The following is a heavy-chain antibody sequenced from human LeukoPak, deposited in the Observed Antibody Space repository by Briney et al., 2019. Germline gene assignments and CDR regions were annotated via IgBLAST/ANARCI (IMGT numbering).Heavy chain of an antibody. CDR2: IYHSGST. J-gene: IGHJ3*02. V-gene: IGHV4-4*02. D-gene: IGHD2-2*01. Sequence: SETLSLTCTVSGGSISSNNGWSWVRQSPGKGLEWIGEIYHSGSTNYKPSLQSRVTISVDKSKNQFSLKLSSVTAADTAVYYCARVGYCSSTSCTDAFDIWGQGTMVTVSS. CDR3: ARVGYCSSTSCTDAFDI. CDR1: GGSISSNNG.